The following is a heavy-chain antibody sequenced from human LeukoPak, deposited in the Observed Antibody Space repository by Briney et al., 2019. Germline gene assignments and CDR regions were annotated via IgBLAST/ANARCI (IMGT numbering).Heavy chain of an antibody. CDR2: ISYDGSNK. CDR1: GFTFSSYG. Sequence: PGGSLRLSCAASGFTFSSYGMHWVSQAPGKGLEWVAVISYDGSNKYYADSVKGRFTISRDNSKNTLYLQMNSLRAEDTAVYYCAKESSGQWLARGYYYYGMDVWGQGTTVTVSS. V-gene: IGHV3-30*18. CDR3: AKESSGQWLARGYYYYGMDV. D-gene: IGHD6-19*01. J-gene: IGHJ6*02.